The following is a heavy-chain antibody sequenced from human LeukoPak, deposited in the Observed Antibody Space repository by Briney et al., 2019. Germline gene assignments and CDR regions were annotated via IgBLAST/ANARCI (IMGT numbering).Heavy chain of an antibody. CDR3: ANLGVLRYFDWLLPPGMDV. D-gene: IGHD3-9*01. Sequence: SSETLSLTCAVYGGSLSGYYWSWIRQPPRKGLEWIGEINHSGSTNYTPSLKSRVTISVDTSKNQFSLKLSSVTAADTAVYYCANLGVLRYFDWLLPPGMDVWGKGTTVTVSS. CDR1: GGSLSGYY. J-gene: IGHJ6*04. V-gene: IGHV4-34*01. CDR2: INHSGST.